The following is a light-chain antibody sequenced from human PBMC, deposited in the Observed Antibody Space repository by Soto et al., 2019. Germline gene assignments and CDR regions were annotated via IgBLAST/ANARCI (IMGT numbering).Light chain of an antibody. CDR1: QSVSSRD. CDR3: QQYGSSPRT. J-gene: IGKJ1*01. V-gene: IGKV3-20*01. Sequence: VLTQSPGSLSLSPGERATLSCRASQSVSSRDLAWYQQKPGQAPRLLIFGASSRATGIPDRFSGSGSGTDFTLTISRLEPEDFAVYYCQQYGSSPRTFGQGTKVDIK. CDR2: GAS.